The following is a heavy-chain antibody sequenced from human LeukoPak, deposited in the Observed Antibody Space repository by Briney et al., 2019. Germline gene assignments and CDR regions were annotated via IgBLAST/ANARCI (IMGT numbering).Heavy chain of an antibody. V-gene: IGHV3-7*01. CDR1: GFTFRTTW. CDR2: IKTDGSHT. J-gene: IGHJ4*02. CDR3: ARASMDGGDYRLDS. D-gene: IGHD4/OR15-4a*01. Sequence: GGSLRLSCAAPGFTFRTTWMTWVRQAPGKGLEWVANIKTDGSHTYYLDSVKGRFTISRDNAKNFLYLQLGSLRADDTGVYYCARASMDGGDYRLDSWGQGTLVTVSS.